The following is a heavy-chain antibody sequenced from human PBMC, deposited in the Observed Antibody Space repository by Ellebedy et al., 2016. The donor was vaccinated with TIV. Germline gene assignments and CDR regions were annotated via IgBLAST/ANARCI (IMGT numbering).Heavy chain of an antibody. V-gene: IGHV3-48*01. J-gene: IGHJ6*02. CDR1: GFIFSDYS. Sequence: GESLKISCAASGFIFSDYSMNWVRQAPGKGLEWVSYISTSSSTISYADSVKGRFTISRDRAKNSLYLQMNSLRAEDTAVYYCARDRFDEDTYYYGMDVWGQGTTVTVSS. CDR3: ARDRFDEDTYYYGMDV. D-gene: IGHD3-9*01. CDR2: ISTSSSTI.